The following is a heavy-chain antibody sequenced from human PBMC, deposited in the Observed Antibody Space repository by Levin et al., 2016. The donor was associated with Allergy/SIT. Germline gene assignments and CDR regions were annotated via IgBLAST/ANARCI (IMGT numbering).Heavy chain of an antibody. CDR1: GFTFSSYS. V-gene: IGHV3-21*01. CDR3: ARVGSSDAFDI. J-gene: IGHJ3*02. CDR2: ISSSSSYI. Sequence: GESLKISCAASGFTFSSYSMNWVRQAPGKGLEWVSSISSSSSYIYYADSVKGRFTISRDNAKNSLYLQMNSLRAEDTAVYYCARVGSSDAFDIWGQGTMVTVSS. D-gene: IGHD6-6*01.